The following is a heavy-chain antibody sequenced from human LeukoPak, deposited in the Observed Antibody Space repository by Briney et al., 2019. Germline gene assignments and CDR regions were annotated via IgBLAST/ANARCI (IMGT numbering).Heavy chain of an antibody. CDR1: GFTFGDYA. Sequence: GGSLRLSCTASGFTFGDYAMTWVRQAPGKGLEWVGFIRSQIYGGTPEYAASVKGRFTILRDDSEGVAYLEMNSLKTEDTAVYYCTRDQTPYYWGQGILATVSS. V-gene: IGHV3-49*04. CDR2: IRSQIYGGTP. J-gene: IGHJ4*02. CDR3: TRDQTPYY.